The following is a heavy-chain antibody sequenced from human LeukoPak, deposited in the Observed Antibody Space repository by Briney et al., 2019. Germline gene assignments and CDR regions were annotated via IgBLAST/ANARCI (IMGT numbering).Heavy chain of an antibody. D-gene: IGHD2-15*01. CDR1: GGSMYDYY. V-gene: IGHV4-59*01. Sequence: PSETLSLTCTVSGGSMYDYYWSWIRQPPVKGLEWIGHMHYNGRTNYNHSLESTATITIAMSTNKYSLTLRFMPAPAAAVSSFARVRLSGVIDYWAQGTLVPVSS. CDR2: MHYNGRT. J-gene: IGHJ4*02. CDR3: ARVRLSGVIDY.